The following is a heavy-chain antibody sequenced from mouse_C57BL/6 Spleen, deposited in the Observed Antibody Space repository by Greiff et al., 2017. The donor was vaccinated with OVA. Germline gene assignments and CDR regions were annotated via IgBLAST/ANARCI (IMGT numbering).Heavy chain of an antibody. J-gene: IGHJ2*01. CDR2: IRNKANGYTT. CDR3: ARLYYYGSRYYFDY. V-gene: IGHV7-3*01. D-gene: IGHD1-1*01. Sequence: EVMLVESGGGLVQPGGSLSLSCAASGFTFTDYYMSWVRQPPGKALEWLGFIRNKANGYTTEYSASVKGRFTISRDNSQSILYLQMNALRAEDSATYYCARLYYYGSRYYFDYWGQGTTLTVSS. CDR1: GFTFTDYY.